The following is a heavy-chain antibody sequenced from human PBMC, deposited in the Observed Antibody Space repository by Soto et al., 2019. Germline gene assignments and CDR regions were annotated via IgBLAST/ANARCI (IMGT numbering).Heavy chain of an antibody. D-gene: IGHD1-26*01. J-gene: IGHJ4*02. V-gene: IGHV4-59*01. CDR1: GGSISSYY. Sequence: SETLSLTCVVSGGSISSYYWSWIRQPPGKGLEWIGNIYYTGSTNYNPSLKSRVTISVDTSKNQFSLKLSSVTAADTAVYYCARGQWKLLEWGQGTLVTAPQ. CDR2: IYYTGST. CDR3: ARGQWKLLE.